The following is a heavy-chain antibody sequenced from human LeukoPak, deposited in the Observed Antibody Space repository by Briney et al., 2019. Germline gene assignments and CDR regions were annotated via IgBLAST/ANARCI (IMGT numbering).Heavy chain of an antibody. Sequence: GGSLRLSCAASGFTVITYYMTWVRQAPGKGLEWVSVVYSGGTTYYADSVRGRFTISGDNSKNTLYLQMNSLRAEDTAVYYCARGGFYASGSYLHYFDYWGQGTLVTVSS. D-gene: IGHD3-10*01. CDR1: GFTVITYY. V-gene: IGHV3-53*01. J-gene: IGHJ4*02. CDR3: ARGGFYASGSYLHYFDY. CDR2: VYSGGTT.